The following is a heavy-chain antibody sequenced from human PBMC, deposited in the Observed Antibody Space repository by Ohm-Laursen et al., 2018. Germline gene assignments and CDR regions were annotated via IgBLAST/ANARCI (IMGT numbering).Heavy chain of an antibody. Sequence: GTLSLTCPVSGGSISSYYWSWIRQPPGKGLEWIGYIYYSGSTNYNPSLKSRVTISVDTSKNQFSLKLSSVTAADTAVYYCARQGAPRDGYTPGYFDYWGQGTLVTVSS. D-gene: IGHD5-24*01. J-gene: IGHJ4*02. V-gene: IGHV4-59*08. CDR3: ARQGAPRDGYTPGYFDY. CDR2: IYYSGST. CDR1: GGSISSYY.